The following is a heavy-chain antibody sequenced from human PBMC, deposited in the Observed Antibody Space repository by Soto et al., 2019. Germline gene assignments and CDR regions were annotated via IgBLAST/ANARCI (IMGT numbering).Heavy chain of an antibody. J-gene: IGHJ5*02. Sequence: ASLKVSCKASGYTFSGYYMHWLRQAPGQGLEWMGWINPNSGGTNYAQKFQGRVTMTRDTSISTAYMELSRLRSDDTAVYYCARYSSSWYIGWFDPWGQGTLVTVSS. CDR1: GYTFSGYY. CDR2: INPNSGGT. CDR3: ARYSSSWYIGWFDP. D-gene: IGHD6-13*01. V-gene: IGHV1-2*02.